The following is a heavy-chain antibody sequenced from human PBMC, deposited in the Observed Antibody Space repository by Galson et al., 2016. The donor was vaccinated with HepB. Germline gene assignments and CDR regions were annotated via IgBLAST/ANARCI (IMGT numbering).Heavy chain of an antibody. J-gene: IGHJ5*02. Sequence: SLRLSCAASGFTFSSAAMYWVRQAPGKGLEWVALISFDGNYKYYADSLKGRFSVSRDNSNNTLYLQMDSLRVADTAVYYCANGRKVPGIKWLDAWGQGTLVTVSS. CDR3: ANGRKVPGIKWLDA. V-gene: IGHV3-30*18. CDR1: GFTFSSAA. CDR2: ISFDGNYK. D-gene: IGHD5-24*01.